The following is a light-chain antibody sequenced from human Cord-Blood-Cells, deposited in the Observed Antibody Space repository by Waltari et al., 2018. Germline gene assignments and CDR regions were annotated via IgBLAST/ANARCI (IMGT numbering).Light chain of an antibody. Sequence: QSVLTQPPSVSGAPGQRVTISCTGSSSNIVAGYDVHWYQHLPGTAPKLLIYGNSNRPSGVPDRFSGSKSGTSASLAITGLQAEDEADYYCQSYDSSLRVFGGGTKLTVL. J-gene: IGLJ3*02. CDR1: SSNIVAGYD. CDR2: GNS. V-gene: IGLV1-40*01. CDR3: QSYDSSLRV.